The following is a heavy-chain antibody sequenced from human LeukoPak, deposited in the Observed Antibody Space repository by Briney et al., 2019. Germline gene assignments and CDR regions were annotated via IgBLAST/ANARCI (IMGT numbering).Heavy chain of an antibody. CDR3: AKDLTGTYAFDF. J-gene: IGHJ3*01. CDR1: GFTFTDYY. D-gene: IGHD4-17*01. V-gene: IGHV3-11*04. CDR2: ISGSGRTI. Sequence: PGGSLRLSCAASGFTFTDYYMSWFRQAPGKGLEWLSHISGSGRTIHYADSVKGRLTVSRDTAKNSLYLQMNALRAEDTAVYYCAKDLTGTYAFDFWGQGTMVTVSS.